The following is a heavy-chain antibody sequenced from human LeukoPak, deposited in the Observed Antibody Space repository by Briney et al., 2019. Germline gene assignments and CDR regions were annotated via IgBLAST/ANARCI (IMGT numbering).Heavy chain of an antibody. CDR2: IHYSGT. CDR1: GGPITTASYF. D-gene: IGHD6-13*01. V-gene: IGHV4-39*01. J-gene: IGHJ4*02. Sequence: SETLSLTCTVSGGPITTASYFWVWIRQPPGKGLEWIGNIHYSGTYYNPSLKSRVTISIDTSKNQFSLKLSSVTAADTAVYYCARRTSGSSWSDYWGQGTLVTVSS. CDR3: ARRTSGSSWSDY.